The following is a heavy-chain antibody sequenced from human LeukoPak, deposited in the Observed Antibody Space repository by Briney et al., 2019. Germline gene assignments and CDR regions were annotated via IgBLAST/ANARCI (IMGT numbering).Heavy chain of an antibody. CDR2: IYYSGST. V-gene: IGHV4-59*01. CDR1: GGSISSYY. Sequence: SETLSLTCTVSGGSISSYYWSWIRQPPGKGLEWVGYIYYSGSTNYNPSLKSRVTISVDTSKNQFSLKLSSVTAADTAVYYCARVASTYYDILTGYYYFDYWGQGTLVTVSS. D-gene: IGHD3-9*01. J-gene: IGHJ4*02. CDR3: ARVASTYYDILTGYYYFDY.